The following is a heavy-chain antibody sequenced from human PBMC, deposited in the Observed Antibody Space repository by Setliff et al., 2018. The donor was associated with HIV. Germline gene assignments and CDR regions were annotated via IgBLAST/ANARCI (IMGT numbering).Heavy chain of an antibody. CDR1: GGTFSNYA. J-gene: IGHJ6*03. CDR2: TTPIFGIA. Sequence: ASVKVSCKASGGTFSNYAISWVRQAPGEGLEWMGVTTPIFGIADYAQKFQGRVTITADESTSTAYMELSSLRSEDTAVYYCATRTDYYYYYYMDVWGKGTTVTVSS. CDR3: ATRTDYYYYYYMDV. V-gene: IGHV1-69*13.